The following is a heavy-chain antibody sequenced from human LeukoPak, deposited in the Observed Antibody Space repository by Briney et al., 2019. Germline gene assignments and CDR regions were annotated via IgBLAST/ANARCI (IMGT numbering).Heavy chain of an antibody. CDR2: ISGSDGTT. CDR1: GFTFSNYA. D-gene: IGHD2-21*01. Sequence: GGSLRLSCAASGFTFSNYAMSWVRQAPGKGLEWVSGISGSDGTTYYADSVKCRFTISRDNSKNTLYLHMSSLRAEDTAIYYCVRDNYSYRLDVWGQGTLVTVSS. V-gene: IGHV3-23*01. CDR3: VRDNYSYRLDV. J-gene: IGHJ4*02.